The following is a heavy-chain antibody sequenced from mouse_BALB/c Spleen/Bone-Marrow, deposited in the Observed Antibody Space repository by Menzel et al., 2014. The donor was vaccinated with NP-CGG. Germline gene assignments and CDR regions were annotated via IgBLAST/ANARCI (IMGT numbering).Heavy chain of an antibody. J-gene: IGHJ4*01. CDR2: ISSGGSYT. CDR3: ARRTLYRYDAGAMDY. D-gene: IGHD2-14*01. Sequence: EVKLVESGGGLVKPGGSLKLSCAASGFTFGSYAMSWVRQTPEKRLEWVATISSGGSYTYYPDSVKGRFTISRDNAKSTLYLQMSSLRSEDTAMYYCARRTLYRYDAGAMDYWGQGTSVTVSS. CDR1: GFTFGSYA. V-gene: IGHV5-9-3*01.